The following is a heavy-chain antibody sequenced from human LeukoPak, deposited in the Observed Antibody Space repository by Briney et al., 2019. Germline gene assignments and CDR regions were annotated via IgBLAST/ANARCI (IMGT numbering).Heavy chain of an antibody. Sequence: QSGGSLRLSCAASGFTFSSYAMSWVRQAPGKGLEWVSAISGNGGSTYYADSVKGRFTISRDNSKNTLYLQMNSLRAEDTAVYYCAKDMDFWSGSTFDYWGQGTLVTVSS. CDR2: ISGNGGST. CDR3: AKDMDFWSGSTFDY. V-gene: IGHV3-23*01. D-gene: IGHD3-3*01. CDR1: GFTFSSYA. J-gene: IGHJ4*02.